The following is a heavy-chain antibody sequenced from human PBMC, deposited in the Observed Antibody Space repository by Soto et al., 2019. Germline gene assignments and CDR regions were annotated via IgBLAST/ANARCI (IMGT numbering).Heavy chain of an antibody. J-gene: IGHJ4*02. V-gene: IGHV1-18*01. CDR2: ISAYNGNT. CDR1: GYTFTTYG. Sequence: QVQLVQSGAEVKKPGASVKVSCKASGYTFTTYGISWVRQAPGQGLAWMGWISAYNGNTNYAQKLQGRVTMPTDTSTSTAYMELRSLRSDDTAVYYCASYNWNYDFFDYWGQGTLVTVSS. D-gene: IGHD1-7*01. CDR3: ASYNWNYDFFDY.